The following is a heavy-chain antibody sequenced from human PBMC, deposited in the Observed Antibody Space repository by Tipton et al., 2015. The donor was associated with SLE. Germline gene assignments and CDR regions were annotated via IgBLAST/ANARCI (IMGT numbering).Heavy chain of an antibody. CDR2: IYPSGGST. J-gene: IGHJ4*02. V-gene: IGHV1-46*01. Sequence: QVQLVQSGPEVKKPGASVKVSCKTSGYSFIGYHIHWVRQAPGQGLEWMGVIYPSGGSTNYAQRFWGRVTMARDTSTSTVYMGLSSLRSEDTAVYYCARGGLYGSGTYYKDFFDSWGQGTLVTVSS. CDR3: ARGGLYGSGTYYKDFFDS. D-gene: IGHD3-10*01. CDR1: GYSFIGYH.